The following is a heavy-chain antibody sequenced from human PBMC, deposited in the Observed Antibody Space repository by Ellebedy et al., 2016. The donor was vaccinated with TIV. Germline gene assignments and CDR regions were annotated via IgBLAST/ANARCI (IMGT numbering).Heavy chain of an antibody. Sequence: GESLKISXKGSGYNFTSHWIGWVRQMPGKGLEWMGIIYLDGSDTRYSPSFQGQVTISADKSISTAYLQWSSLKASDSAMYYCARHTSGDRRGDYYGMDVWGQGTTVTVSS. CDR1: GYNFTSHW. V-gene: IGHV5-51*01. CDR3: ARHTSGDRRGDYYGMDV. D-gene: IGHD1-26*01. J-gene: IGHJ6*02. CDR2: IYLDGSDT.